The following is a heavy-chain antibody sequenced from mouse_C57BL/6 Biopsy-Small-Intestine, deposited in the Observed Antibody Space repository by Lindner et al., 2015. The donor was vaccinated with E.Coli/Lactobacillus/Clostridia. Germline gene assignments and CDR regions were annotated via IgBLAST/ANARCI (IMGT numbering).Heavy chain of an antibody. Sequence: GQLQESGGGLVKPGGSLKLSCAASGFTFSDYGMHWVRQVPEKGLEWVASISSGSSTIHYIDIVKGRFTISRDNAKNTLFLQMTSLRSEDTAMYYCARGNYGGDYFDYWGQGTTLTVS. J-gene: IGHJ2*01. CDR2: ISSGSSTI. V-gene: IGHV5-17*01. D-gene: IGHD2-1*01. CDR1: GFTFSDYG. CDR3: ARGNYGGDYFDY.